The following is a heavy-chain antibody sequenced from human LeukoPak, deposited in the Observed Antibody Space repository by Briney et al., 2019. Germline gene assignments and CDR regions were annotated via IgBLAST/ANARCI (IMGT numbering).Heavy chain of an antibody. CDR1: GFTFSNSW. Sequence: GGSLRLSCAASGFTFSNSWMSWVRQAPGKGLEWVGRIKSKTDGGATDYAAPVKGRFTISRDDSKNTPYLQMNSLKTEDTAVYYCTTDRVVLRYFDWLPNLYYFDYWGQGTLVTVSS. CDR2: IKSKTDGGAT. V-gene: IGHV3-15*01. J-gene: IGHJ4*02. CDR3: TTDRVVLRYFDWLPNLYYFDY. D-gene: IGHD3-9*01.